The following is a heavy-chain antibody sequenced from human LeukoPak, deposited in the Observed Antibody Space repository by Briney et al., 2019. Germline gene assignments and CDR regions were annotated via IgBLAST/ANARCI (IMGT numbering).Heavy chain of an antibody. V-gene: IGHV4-4*07. J-gene: IGHJ6*03. CDR3: AREGGHCSGGSCYSVLYYYYMDV. Sequence: SETLSLTCTVSGGSISSYSWSWIRQPAGKGLEWIGRIYTIGSTKHNPSLKSRVTMSLDTSKNHFSLKLSSVTAADTAVYYCAREGGHCSGGSCYSVLYYYYMDVWGKGTTVTISS. CDR2: IYTIGST. D-gene: IGHD2-15*01. CDR1: GGSISSYS.